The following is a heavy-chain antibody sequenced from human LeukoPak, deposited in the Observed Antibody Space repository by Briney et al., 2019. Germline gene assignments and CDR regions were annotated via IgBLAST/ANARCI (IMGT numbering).Heavy chain of an antibody. CDR3: AELGITMIGGV. Sequence: GGSLRLSCAASGFTFSSYAMSWVRQAPGKGLEWVSAISGSGGSTYYADSVKGRFTISRDNSKNSLYLQMNSLRAEDTAGYYCAELGITMIGGVWGKGTTVTISS. J-gene: IGHJ6*04. D-gene: IGHD3-10*02. V-gene: IGHV3-23*01. CDR2: ISGSGGST. CDR1: GFTFSSYA.